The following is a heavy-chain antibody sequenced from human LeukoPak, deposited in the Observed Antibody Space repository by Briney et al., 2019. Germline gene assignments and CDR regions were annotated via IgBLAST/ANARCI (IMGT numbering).Heavy chain of an antibody. D-gene: IGHD2-15*01. V-gene: IGHV1-69*05. CDR2: IIPVFGTA. Sequence: SVKVSCKASGATFTTYAIIWVRQAPGQGLEWMGGIIPVFGTANYAQRFQGRVTITTDESTSTAYMELSSLRSEDTAVYYCARGIGGYHNIWGQGTMVTVSS. CDR3: ARGIGGYHNI. CDR1: GATFTTYA. J-gene: IGHJ3*02.